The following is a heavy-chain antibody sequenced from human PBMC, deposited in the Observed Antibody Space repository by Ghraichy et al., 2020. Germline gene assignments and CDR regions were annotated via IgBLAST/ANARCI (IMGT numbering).Heavy chain of an antibody. Sequence: SETPSLTCDVSGVSISSGPHSWTWIRQPPGKTLEWIGYIYHSGSGHYNPSLKSRVTISVDSYRNQFSLYLTSVTAAVAAIYYCAVLASHGVDVWGQGTTVTVS. V-gene: IGHV4-30-2*01. CDR3: AVLASHGVDV. CDR2: IYHSGSG. D-gene: IGHD3-3*01. CDR1: GVSISSGPHS. J-gene: IGHJ6*02.